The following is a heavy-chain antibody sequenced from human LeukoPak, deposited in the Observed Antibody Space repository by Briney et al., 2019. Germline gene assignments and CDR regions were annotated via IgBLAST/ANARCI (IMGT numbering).Heavy chain of an antibody. V-gene: IGHV4-34*01. CDR1: GGSFSGYY. Sequence: SETLSLTCAVYGGSFSGYYWSWIRQPPGKGLEWIGEINHSGSTNYNPSLKSRVTISVDTSKNQFSLRLSSVTAADTAVYYCARALVKNYYYYYMDVWGKGTTVTISS. J-gene: IGHJ6*03. CDR2: INHSGST. CDR3: ARALVKNYYYYYMDV. D-gene: IGHD2-21*01.